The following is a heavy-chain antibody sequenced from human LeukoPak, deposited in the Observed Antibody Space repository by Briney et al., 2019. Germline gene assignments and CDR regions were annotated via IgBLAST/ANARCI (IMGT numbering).Heavy chain of an antibody. D-gene: IGHD6-19*01. Sequence: GGSLRLSCAASGFTFRSYSMNWVRQAPGKGLEWVSSISSSSSYIYYADSVKGRFTISRDNAKNSLYLQMNSLRAEDTAVYYCARPGYSSGWYFVYWGQGTLVTVSS. CDR1: GFTFRSYS. CDR3: ARPGYSSGWYFVY. V-gene: IGHV3-21*01. J-gene: IGHJ4*02. CDR2: ISSSSSYI.